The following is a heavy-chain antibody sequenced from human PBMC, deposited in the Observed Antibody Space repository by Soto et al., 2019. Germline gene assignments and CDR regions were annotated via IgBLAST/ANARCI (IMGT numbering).Heavy chain of an antibody. CDR3: ALIKDCSRTDCYLASFDP. Sequence: QVTLKESGPVLVKPTETLTLTCTVSGLSLSTGKLGVSWIRQPPGKALERLAHIFSNDDKSYSTSLRSRVTISKDTSRSQVVLTMTNMDPLDSGTYYCALIKDCSRTDCYLASFDPWGQGTLVTVSS. CDR2: IFSNDDK. V-gene: IGHV2-26*01. J-gene: IGHJ5*02. CDR1: GLSLSTGKLG. D-gene: IGHD2-2*01.